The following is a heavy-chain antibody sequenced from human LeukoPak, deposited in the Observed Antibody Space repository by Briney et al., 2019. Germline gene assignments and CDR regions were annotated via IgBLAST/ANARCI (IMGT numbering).Heavy chain of an antibody. Sequence: SETLSLTCAVSGGSISSGGYSWSWIRQPPGKGLEWIGYIYHSGSTYYNPSLKSRVTISVDRSKNQFSLKLSSVTAADTAVYYCARSQNYYGSGDYWSQGTLVTVSS. CDR1: GGSISSGGYS. CDR3: ARSQNYYGSGDY. J-gene: IGHJ4*02. D-gene: IGHD3-10*01. V-gene: IGHV4-30-2*01. CDR2: IYHSGST.